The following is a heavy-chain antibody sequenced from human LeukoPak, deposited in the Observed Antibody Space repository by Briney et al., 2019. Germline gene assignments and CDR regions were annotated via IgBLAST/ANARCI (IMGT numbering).Heavy chain of an antibody. D-gene: IGHD3-9*01. CDR1: GYSISSGYY. Sequence: SETLSLTCAVSGYSISSGYYWGWIRQPPGKGLEWIGSIHHSGSTYYNPSLKSRVTISVDTSKNQFSLKLSSVTAADTAVYYCARAPNFDWLLYPPFDAFDIWGQGTMVTVSS. CDR3: ARAPNFDWLLYPPFDAFDI. V-gene: IGHV4-38-2*01. CDR2: IHHSGST. J-gene: IGHJ3*02.